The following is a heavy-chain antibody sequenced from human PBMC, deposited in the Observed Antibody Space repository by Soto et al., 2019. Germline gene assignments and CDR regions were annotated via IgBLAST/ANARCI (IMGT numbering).Heavy chain of an antibody. CDR2: INPSGGST. CDR1: GYTFTSYY. D-gene: IGHD6-19*01. Sequence: ASVKVSCKASGYTFTSYYMHWLRQAPGQGLEWMGIINPSGGSTSYAQKFQGRVTMTRDTSTSTVYMELSSLRSEDTAVYYCAKDSSGWYGYDYWGQGTLVTVSS. J-gene: IGHJ4*02. CDR3: AKDSSGWYGYDY. V-gene: IGHV1-46*01.